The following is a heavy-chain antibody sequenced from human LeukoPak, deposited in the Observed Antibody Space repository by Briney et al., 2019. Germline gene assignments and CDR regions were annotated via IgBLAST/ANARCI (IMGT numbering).Heavy chain of an antibody. J-gene: IGHJ6*02. CDR3: AKDFVPAAPYAMDV. Sequence: GGSLRLSCAASGFTFSSYGMHWVRQAPGKGLEWVAVIWYDGSNKYYADSVKGRFTISRDNSKNTLYLQMSSLRAEDTAVYYCAKDFVPAAPYAMDVWGQGTTVTVSS. CDR1: GFTFSSYG. CDR2: IWYDGSNK. D-gene: IGHD6-6*01. V-gene: IGHV3-33*06.